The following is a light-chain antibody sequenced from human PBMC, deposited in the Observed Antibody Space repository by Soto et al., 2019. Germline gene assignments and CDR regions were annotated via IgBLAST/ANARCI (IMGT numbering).Light chain of an antibody. V-gene: IGKV3-11*01. CDR1: QSVSSY. J-gene: IGKJ5*01. Sequence: EIVFRQSTATVSLSPGAIAALSCRASQSVSSYLAWYQQKPGQANRILIYDAYNRATGITARFSGSGSGTDFTLTIRSIEPEDFAVYYCQKRSNWHITCGNGQRLAIK. CDR2: DAY. CDR3: QKRSNWHIT.